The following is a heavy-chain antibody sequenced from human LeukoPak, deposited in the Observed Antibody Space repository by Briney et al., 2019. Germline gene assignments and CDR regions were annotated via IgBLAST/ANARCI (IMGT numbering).Heavy chain of an antibody. Sequence: PGGSLRLSCAASGLIVSSDYLAWVRQAPGKGLEWISVIYGGGATYYADSVRGRFTISRDNSKNELFLQMSSLRVEDTAVYHCVRLLPASRHYFDYWGQGTLVTVSS. CDR2: IYGGGAT. J-gene: IGHJ4*02. CDR1: GLIVSSDY. D-gene: IGHD6-6*01. CDR3: VRLLPASRHYFDY. V-gene: IGHV3-53*01.